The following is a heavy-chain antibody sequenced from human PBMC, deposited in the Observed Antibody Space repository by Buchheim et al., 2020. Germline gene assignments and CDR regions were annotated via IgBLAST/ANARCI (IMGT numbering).Heavy chain of an antibody. D-gene: IGHD3-22*01. CDR2: IVGSGSTT. J-gene: IGHJ5*02. CDR1: GFTFPSYA. Sequence: EVQLVESGGHFVQPGGSLRLSCAASGFTFPSYAMIWVRQAPGKGLEWVSAIVGSGSTTSHADSVRGRFNISRDNSKDTLYLQMNSLRVEDTARYFCAKTLRGSYYYDATGYSSDSWGQGTL. V-gene: IGHV3-23*04. CDR3: AKTLRGSYYYDATGYSSDS.